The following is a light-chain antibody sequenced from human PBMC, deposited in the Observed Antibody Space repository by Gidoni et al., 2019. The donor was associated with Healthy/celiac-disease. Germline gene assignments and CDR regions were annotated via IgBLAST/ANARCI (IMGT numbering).Light chain of an antibody. CDR1: RSNIGAGYD. V-gene: IGLV1-40*01. Sequence: QSVLTQPPSSSGAPGQRVTISCTGIRSNIGAGYDVHWYQQLPGTAPQLPIYGNSNRPSGVPDRFSGSKSGTSASLAITGLQAEDEADYYCQSYDSSLSGSVFGGGTKLTVL. J-gene: IGLJ2*01. CDR2: GNS. CDR3: QSYDSSLSGSV.